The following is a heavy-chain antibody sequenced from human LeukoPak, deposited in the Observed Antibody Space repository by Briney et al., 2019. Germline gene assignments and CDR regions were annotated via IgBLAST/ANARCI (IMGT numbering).Heavy chain of an antibody. D-gene: IGHD5-18*01. CDR2: INHSGST. CDR1: GGSFSGYY. Sequence: SETLSLTCAVYGGSFSGYYWSWIRQPPGKGLEWIGEINHSGSTNYNPSLKSRVTISVDTSKNQFSLKLSSVTAADTAVYHCARRWRGTAMVFYDAFDIWGQGTMVTVSS. CDR3: ARRWRGTAMVFYDAFDI. J-gene: IGHJ3*02. V-gene: IGHV4-34*01.